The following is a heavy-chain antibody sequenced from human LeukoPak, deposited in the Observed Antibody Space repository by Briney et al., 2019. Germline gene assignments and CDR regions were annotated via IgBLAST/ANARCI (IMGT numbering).Heavy chain of an antibody. D-gene: IGHD4-17*01. J-gene: IGHJ4*02. CDR2: ITSDGINQ. CDR1: GFTFSNYA. Sequence: PGRSLRLSCAASGFTFSNYAMHWVRQAPGKGLEWLAVITSDGINQHYADSVRGRLTISRDNSIKTLFLQMNSLGTDDTAVYYCARDGSYFGDYPYYFDYWGQGTLVTVSS. V-gene: IGHV3-30*04. CDR3: ARDGSYFGDYPYYFDY.